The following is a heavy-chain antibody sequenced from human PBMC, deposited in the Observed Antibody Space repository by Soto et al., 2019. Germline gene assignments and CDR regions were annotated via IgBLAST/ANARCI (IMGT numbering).Heavy chain of an antibody. Sequence: TRSLTCPVSDGSMIIGRQSWSWIRQRTGKGLEWLGVIYYTGRTYYNPSIESRVTLSVDRAKHHFSLKPTSVTATDPSMYLCARAPPGPSPRLDVWGQGTTVTVSS. V-gene: IGHV4-30-2*01. D-gene: IGHD3-10*01. J-gene: IGHJ6*02. CDR2: IYYTGRT. CDR3: ARAPPGPSPRLDV. CDR1: DGSMIIGRQS.